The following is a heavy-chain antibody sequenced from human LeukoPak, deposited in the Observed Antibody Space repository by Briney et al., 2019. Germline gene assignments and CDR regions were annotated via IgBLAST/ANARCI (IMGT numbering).Heavy chain of an antibody. Sequence: PGGSLRLSCTASGFTFTNYAMNWVRQAPGKGLEWVTTLSTSGASTYYADSVKGRFTISRDNSKSTLYLRMNSLRAEDTAVYYCAKTTTGYSSGRFPGWPVDYWGQGTLVTVSS. V-gene: IGHV3-23*01. CDR1: GFTFTNYA. D-gene: IGHD6-19*01. CDR3: AKTTTGYSSGRFPGWPVDY. J-gene: IGHJ4*02. CDR2: LSTSGAST.